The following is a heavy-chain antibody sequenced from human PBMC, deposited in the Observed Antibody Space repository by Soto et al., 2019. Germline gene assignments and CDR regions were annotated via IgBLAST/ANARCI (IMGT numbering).Heavy chain of an antibody. J-gene: IGHJ4*02. V-gene: IGHV3-48*01. D-gene: IGHD3-16*02. CDR3: ATSVVEDPIDH. CDR1: GFTFTDYD. CDR2: ISTTGLTI. Sequence: GGSLRLSCAASGFTFTDYDMHWVPQAPGKGLEWISFISTTGLTISYADSVKGRFTISRDNANNLVYLQMNSLSAGDSATYYCATSVVEDPIDHWGQGALVTVSS.